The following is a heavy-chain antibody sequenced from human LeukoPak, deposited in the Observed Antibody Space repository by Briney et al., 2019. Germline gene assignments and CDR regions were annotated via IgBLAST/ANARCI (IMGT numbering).Heavy chain of an antibody. CDR2: INHSGST. CDR3: ARGHIAAAGTNAFDI. V-gene: IGHV4-34*01. D-gene: IGHD6-13*01. J-gene: IGHJ3*02. Sequence: SETLSLTCAVYGGSFSGYYWSWIRQPPGKGLEWIGEINHSGSTNYNPSLKSRVTIPVDTSKNQFSLKLSSVTAADTAVYYCARGHIAAAGTNAFDIWGQGTMVTVSS. CDR1: GGSFSGYY.